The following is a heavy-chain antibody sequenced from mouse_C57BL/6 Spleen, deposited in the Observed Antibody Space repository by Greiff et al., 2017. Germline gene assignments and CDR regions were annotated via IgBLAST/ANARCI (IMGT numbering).Heavy chain of an antibody. D-gene: IGHD1-1*01. CDR3: ARHFVTTVVAHWYFDV. J-gene: IGHJ1*03. CDR2: ILPGSGST. V-gene: IGHV1-9*01. CDR1: GYTFTGYW. Sequence: QVQLQQSGAELMKPGASVKLSCKATGYTFTGYWIEWVKQRPGHGLEWIGEILPGSGSTNYNEKFKGKATFTADTSSNTAYMQLSSLTTEDSASYYCARHFVTTVVAHWYFDVWGTGTTVTVSS.